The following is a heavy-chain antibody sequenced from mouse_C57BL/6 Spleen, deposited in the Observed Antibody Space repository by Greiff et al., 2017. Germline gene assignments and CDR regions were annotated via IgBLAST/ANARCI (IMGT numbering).Heavy chain of an antibody. Sequence: EVQLQQSGPELVKPGASVKISCKASGYTFTDYYMNWVKQSHGKSLEWIGDINPNNGGTSYNQKFKGKATLTVDKSSSTAYMELRSLTSEDSAVYYCARSFYYYGSTIDYWGQGTTLTVSS. D-gene: IGHD1-1*01. V-gene: IGHV1-26*01. J-gene: IGHJ2*01. CDR3: ARSFYYYGSTIDY. CDR2: INPNNGGT. CDR1: GYTFTDYY.